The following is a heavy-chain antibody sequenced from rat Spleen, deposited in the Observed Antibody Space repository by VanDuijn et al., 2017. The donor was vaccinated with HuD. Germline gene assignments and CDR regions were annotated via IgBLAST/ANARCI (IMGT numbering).Heavy chain of an antibody. CDR2: IWTGGGK. Sequence: QVQLKETGPDLVQLTQTLSITCTVSGFSLTTYNVHWVRQPPGKGLEWMGIIWTGGGKAYNSLLKSRLSISRDTSKSQVFLKMNSLQTEDTATYYCARVYGGYSPFDFWGQGVMVTVSS. CDR1: GFSLTTYN. CDR3: ARVYGGYSPFDF. J-gene: IGHJ2*01. D-gene: IGHD1-11*01. V-gene: IGHV2-32*01.